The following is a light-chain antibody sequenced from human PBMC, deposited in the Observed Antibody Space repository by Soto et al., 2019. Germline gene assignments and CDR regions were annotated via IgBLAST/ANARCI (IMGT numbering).Light chain of an antibody. V-gene: IGKV3-20*01. CDR3: QQYGTTPWT. J-gene: IGKJ1*01. CDR1: QSVSNNY. CDR2: GAS. Sequence: EIVLTQSPGTLSLSPGERATLSCRASQSVSNNYFAWYHQKPGRAPRLVICGASSRATGIPDRFSGSGSGTEFTLTISSLEPEDFAVYYCQQYGTTPWTFGQGTNVEFK.